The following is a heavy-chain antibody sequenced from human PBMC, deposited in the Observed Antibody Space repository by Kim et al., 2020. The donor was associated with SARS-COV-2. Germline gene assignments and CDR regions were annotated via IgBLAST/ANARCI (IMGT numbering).Heavy chain of an antibody. CDR3: ARVRDIVVVPAALGWFEP. Sequence: SETLSLTCTVSGGSISSYYWSWIRQPPGKGLEWIGYIYYSGSTNYNPSLKSRVTISVDTSKNQFSLKLSSVTAADTAVYYCARVRDIVVVPAALGWFEP. CDR2: IYYSGST. D-gene: IGHD2-2*01. V-gene: IGHV4-59*01. CDR1: GGSISSYY. J-gene: IGHJ5*02.